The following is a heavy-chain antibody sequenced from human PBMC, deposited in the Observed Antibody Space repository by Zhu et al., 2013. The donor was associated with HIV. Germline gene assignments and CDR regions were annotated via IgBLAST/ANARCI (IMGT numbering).Heavy chain of an antibody. CDR1: GYTFTNYG. CDR2: ISAHNGKT. D-gene: IGHD4-17*01. Sequence: QVQLVQSGAEVKKPGAPVKVSCKASGYTFTNYGISWVRQAPGQGLEWMGWISAHNGKTNYEEKFEGRVTMTTDTSTSTAYMDLRSLRSEDTAVYYCARDWDGDYDNAIEYLQHWGQGTQVIVSS. V-gene: IGHV1-18*01. CDR3: ARDWDGDYDNAIEYLQH. J-gene: IGHJ1*01.